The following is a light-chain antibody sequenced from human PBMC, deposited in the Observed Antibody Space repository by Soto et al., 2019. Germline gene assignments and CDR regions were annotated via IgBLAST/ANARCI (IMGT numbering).Light chain of an antibody. J-gene: IGKJ1*01. CDR2: GAS. CDR3: QQYGSSPRT. V-gene: IGKV3-20*01. CDR1: RTVTSNY. Sequence: EIVLTQSPGTLSLSPGERTTLSCRASRTVTSNYLAWYQQNPGQAPRLLIYGASTRATGIPDRFSGSGSGTDFSLTISRPEPEDFAVYYCQQYGSSPRTFGQGTMVEIK.